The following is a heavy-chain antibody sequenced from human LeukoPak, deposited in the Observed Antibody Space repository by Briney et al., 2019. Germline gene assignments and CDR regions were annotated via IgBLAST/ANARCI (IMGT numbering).Heavy chain of an antibody. J-gene: IGHJ5*02. CDR3: ARDYGSGSYSLPVEVNWFDP. CDR1: GDSVSSNSAA. D-gene: IGHD3-10*01. CDR2: TYYRSKWYN. Sequence: SQTLSLTCAISGDSVSSNSAAWNWIRQSPSRGLEWLGRTYYRSKWYNDYAVSVKSRITINPDTSKNQFSLQLNSVTPEDTAVYYCARDYGSGSYSLPVEVNWFDPWGQGTLVTVSS. V-gene: IGHV6-1*01.